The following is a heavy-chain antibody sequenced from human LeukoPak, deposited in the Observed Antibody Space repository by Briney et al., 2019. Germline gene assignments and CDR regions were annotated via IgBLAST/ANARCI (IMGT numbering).Heavy chain of an antibody. J-gene: IGHJ4*02. D-gene: IGHD6-13*01. Sequence: GGSLRLSCAASGFTFSSYWMHWVRQAPGKGLVWVSTISGSGGSTDYADSVKGRFTISRDNSKNTLYLQMNSLRAEDTAVYYCAKDRFSSSWYYFDYWGQGTLVTVSS. V-gene: IGHV3-23*01. CDR1: GFTFSSYW. CDR2: ISGSGGST. CDR3: AKDRFSSSWYYFDY.